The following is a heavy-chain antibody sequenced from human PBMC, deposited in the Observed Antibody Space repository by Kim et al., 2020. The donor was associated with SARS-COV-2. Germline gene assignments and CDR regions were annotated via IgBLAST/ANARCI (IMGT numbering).Heavy chain of an antibody. D-gene: IGHD1-26*01. V-gene: IGHV3-66*01. CDR2: IYRVGST. J-gene: IGHJ3*01. Sequence: GGSLRLSCAASGFTVSSNYMSWVRQAPGKGLEWVSVIYRVGSTYHADSVKGRFTIARDNSKNTLYLQMNRLRAEDTAVYYCARDTPPPPGELLPYAFDLWGQGTLVTVSS. CDR3: ARDTPPPPGELLPYAFDL. CDR1: GFTVSSNY.